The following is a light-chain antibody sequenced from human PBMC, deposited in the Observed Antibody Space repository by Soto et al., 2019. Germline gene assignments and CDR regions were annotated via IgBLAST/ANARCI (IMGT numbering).Light chain of an antibody. J-gene: IGKJ1*01. V-gene: IGKV3-20*01. CDR2: GTS. CDR3: QQYLASPPWT. CDR1: QSVNSGF. Sequence: EIVLTQSPGTLSLSPGERANLSCRASQSVNSGFLAWYQQKPGQAPRLLIYGTSTRAAGIPDRFSGSGSGTDFTLTISRLEPEDFAVYSCQQYLASPPWTFGQGTKVE.